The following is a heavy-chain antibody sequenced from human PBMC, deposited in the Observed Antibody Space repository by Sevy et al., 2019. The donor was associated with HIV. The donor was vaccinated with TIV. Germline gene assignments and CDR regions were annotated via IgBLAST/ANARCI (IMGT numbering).Heavy chain of an antibody. CDR1: GGSFSGYY. CDR2: INHSGST. CDR3: ARGTGDSSGYYYFDY. V-gene: IGHV4-34*01. J-gene: IGHJ4*02. D-gene: IGHD3-22*01. Sequence: SENLSLTCAVYGGSFSGYYWSWIRQPPGKGLEWIGEINHSGSTNYNPSLKSRVTISVDTSKNQFSLKLSSVTAVDTAVYYCARGTGDSSGYYYFDYWGQGTLVIVSS.